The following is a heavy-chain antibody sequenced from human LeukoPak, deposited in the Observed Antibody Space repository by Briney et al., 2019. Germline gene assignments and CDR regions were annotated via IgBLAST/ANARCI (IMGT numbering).Heavy chain of an antibody. CDR1: GFTFSSYS. J-gene: IGHJ4*02. CDR3: AKGGKWDVTPFDY. V-gene: IGHV3-23*01. Sequence: PGGSLRLSCAASGFTFSSYSMNWVRQAPGKGLEWVSTISGGGGSTYYADSVKGRFTTSRDNSMNTLYLQVNSLRAEDTAVYYCAKGGKWDVTPFDYWGQGTLVTVSS. CDR2: ISGGGGST. D-gene: IGHD1-26*01.